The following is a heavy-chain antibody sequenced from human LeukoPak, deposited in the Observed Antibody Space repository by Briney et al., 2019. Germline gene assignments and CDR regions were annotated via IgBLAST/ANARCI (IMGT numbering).Heavy chain of an antibody. J-gene: IGHJ4*02. D-gene: IGHD3-22*01. CDR2: IKQDGSQK. CDR3: ARGEYYYDGGY. Sequence: GGSLRLSCAASGFTFSSYWMSWVRQAPGKGLEWVANIKQDGSQKYYVDSVRGRFTISRDNAKNSLYLQMNSLRVEDTAVYYCARGEYYYDGGYWGQGTLVTVSS. V-gene: IGHV3-7*03. CDR1: GFTFSSYW.